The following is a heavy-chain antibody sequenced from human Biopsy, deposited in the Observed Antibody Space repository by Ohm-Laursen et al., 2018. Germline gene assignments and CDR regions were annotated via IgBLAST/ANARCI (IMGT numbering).Heavy chain of an antibody. J-gene: IGHJ4*02. CDR3: ARGSNDFGGLYFPR. CDR2: ISCTGYT. D-gene: IGHD4-23*01. Sequence: SETLSLTCTFSGGSFTGHYWSWIRQPPGKGLEWIGHISCTGYTSYNASLKSRVTISVDTSRNHFSLRLSSLTAADTAVYYCARGSNDFGGLYFPRWGQGTLLTVSS. CDR1: GGSFTGHY. V-gene: IGHV4-59*11.